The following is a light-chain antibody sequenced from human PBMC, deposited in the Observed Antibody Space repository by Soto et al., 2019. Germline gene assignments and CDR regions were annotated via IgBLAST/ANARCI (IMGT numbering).Light chain of an antibody. V-gene: IGKV3-15*01. CDR2: RAS. CDR1: QSINSN. CDR3: QQYNNWPRAT. J-gene: IGKJ4*01. Sequence: EMVMSQSPATLSVSLGERATLSCRASQSINSNLAWYQQKPGQAPRLLMFRASIRAAGFPARFSGSGSGTEFNITISSLQSEDSAVYYCQQYNNWPRATLGGGTKVDIK.